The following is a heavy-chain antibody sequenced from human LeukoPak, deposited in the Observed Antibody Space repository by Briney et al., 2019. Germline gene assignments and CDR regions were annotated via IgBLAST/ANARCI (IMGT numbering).Heavy chain of an antibody. CDR2: IRYSASDT. CDR3: AVGYNYGHDAFDI. D-gene: IGHD5-18*01. Sequence: QPGGSLRLSCAASGFTFSHYGMHWVRQAPGKGLEWVAFIRYSASDTYYADSVKGRFTISRDNSKSTLYLQMNSLRAGDTAVYYCAVGYNYGHDAFDIWGQGTKVTVSS. J-gene: IGHJ3*02. V-gene: IGHV3-30*02. CDR1: GFTFSHYG.